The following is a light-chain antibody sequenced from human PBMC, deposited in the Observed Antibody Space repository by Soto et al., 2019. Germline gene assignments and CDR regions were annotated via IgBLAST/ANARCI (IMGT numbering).Light chain of an antibody. Sequence: DSQMTQSTSSLSASVGDRVTITCRASQTISSYLNWYQQKPGKAPQLLIYAASSLQSGVPSRFSGSGSGTDFTLTISSLQPEDFATYYCQQSHSIPYTFGQGTKLEIK. J-gene: IGKJ2*01. V-gene: IGKV1-39*01. CDR3: QQSHSIPYT. CDR1: QTISSY. CDR2: AAS.